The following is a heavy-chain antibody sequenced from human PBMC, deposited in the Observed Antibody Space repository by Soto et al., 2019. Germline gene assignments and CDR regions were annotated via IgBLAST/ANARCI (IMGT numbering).Heavy chain of an antibody. Sequence: GGSLRLSCAASGFTFSDYCMSWIRQAPGKGLEWVSYISSSSSYTNYADSVKGRFTISRDNAKNSLYLQMNSLRAEDTAVYYCARDRAIVATDYYYYGMDVWGQGTTVTVSS. CDR2: ISSSSSYT. CDR3: ARDRAIVATDYYYYGMDV. D-gene: IGHD5-12*01. J-gene: IGHJ6*02. CDR1: GFTFSDYC. V-gene: IGHV3-11*06.